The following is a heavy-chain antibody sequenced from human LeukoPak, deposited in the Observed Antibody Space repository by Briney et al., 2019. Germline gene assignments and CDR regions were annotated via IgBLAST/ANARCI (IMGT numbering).Heavy chain of an antibody. CDR3: AREHTVPDYFDS. Sequence: GGSLRLSCAASGFTFSSYWMYWVRQVPGKGLVWVSRINSDGSSTNYADSVKGRFTISRDNAKNTLYLQMNSLRAEDTAVYYCAREHTVPDYFDSWGQGALVTVSS. CDR2: INSDGSST. J-gene: IGHJ4*02. CDR1: GFTFSSYW. V-gene: IGHV3-74*01. D-gene: IGHD2-2*02.